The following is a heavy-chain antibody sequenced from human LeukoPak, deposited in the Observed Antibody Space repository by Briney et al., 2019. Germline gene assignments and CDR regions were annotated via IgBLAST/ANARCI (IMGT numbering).Heavy chain of an antibody. CDR2: INPNSGGT. J-gene: IGHJ4*02. V-gene: IGHV1-2*02. CDR3: ARYYIEGRCFDY. Sequence: GASVKVSCKASGYTFSGHYMHWVRQAPGQGPEWMGWINPNSGGTNYAQKFQGRVTMTRDTSIRTAYMELSRLRSDDTAMYYCARYYIEGRCFDYWGQGTLVTVSS. D-gene: IGHD3-10*01. CDR1: GYTFSGHY.